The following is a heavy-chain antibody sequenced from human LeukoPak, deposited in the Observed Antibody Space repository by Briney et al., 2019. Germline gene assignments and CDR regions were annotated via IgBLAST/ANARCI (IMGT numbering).Heavy chain of an antibody. CDR3: ASPPGYGGHSIGY. CDR1: GFTFSSYW. V-gene: IGHV3-7*03. CDR2: IKQDGSEK. J-gene: IGHJ4*02. D-gene: IGHD4-23*01. Sequence: GGSLRLSCAASGFTFSSYWMSWVRQAPGKGLEWVANIKQDGSEKYYVDSVKGRFTISRDNAKNSLYLQMNSLRAEDTAVYYCASPPGYGGHSIGYWGQGTLVTVSS.